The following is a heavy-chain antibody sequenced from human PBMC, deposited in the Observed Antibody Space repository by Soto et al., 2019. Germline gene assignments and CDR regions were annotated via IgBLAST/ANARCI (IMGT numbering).Heavy chain of an antibody. CDR2: ILSSGST. Sequence: WTWIRQSPGTGLEWMGYILSSGSTDYKPSLKSRVTISVDTSKNEFSLKLRSVTAADTAVYYCARQRIAAAQYYFDYWGQGMLVTVSS. V-gene: IGHV4-61*07. D-gene: IGHD6-13*01. J-gene: IGHJ4*02. CDR3: ARQRIAAAQYYFDY.